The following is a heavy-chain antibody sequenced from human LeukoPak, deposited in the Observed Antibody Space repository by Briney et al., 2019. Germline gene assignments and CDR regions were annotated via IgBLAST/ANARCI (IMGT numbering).Heavy chain of an antibody. CDR1: GFTFSSYW. D-gene: IGHD6-13*01. Sequence: GGSLRLSCAASGFTFSSYWMSWVRQAPGKGLGWVANIKQDGSEKYYVDSVKGRFTISRDNAKNSLYLQMNSLRAEDTAVYHCARDRGSSSWYKHNWFDPWGQGTLVTVSS. V-gene: IGHV3-7*01. CDR2: IKQDGSEK. J-gene: IGHJ5*02. CDR3: ARDRGSSSWYKHNWFDP.